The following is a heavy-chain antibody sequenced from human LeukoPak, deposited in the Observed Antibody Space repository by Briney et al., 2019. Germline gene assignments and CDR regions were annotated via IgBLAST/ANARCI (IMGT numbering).Heavy chain of an antibody. CDR2: ISSSSSYI. CDR1: GFNFDEYG. V-gene: IGHV3-21*01. CDR3: APYRGITP. J-gene: IGHJ5*02. Sequence: GGSLRLSCAASGFNFDEYGMTWVRQAPGKGLEWVSSISSSSSYIYYADSVKGRFTISRDNAKNSLYLQMNSLRAEDTAVYYCAPYRGITPWGQGTLVTVSS. D-gene: IGHD3-16*01.